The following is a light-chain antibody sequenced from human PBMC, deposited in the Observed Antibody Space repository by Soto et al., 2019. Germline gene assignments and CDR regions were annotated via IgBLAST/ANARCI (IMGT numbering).Light chain of an antibody. Sequence: DIQMTQSPSSLSASVGDRVTITCRASQYISSYVNWYQQKPGKAPKFLIYGASDLQRGVPSRFSGSGYGTDFTITISSLQPEDFATYYCQQSYSTLTWTFGQGTKVDIK. J-gene: IGKJ1*01. CDR3: QQSYSTLTWT. CDR1: QYISSY. V-gene: IGKV1-39*01. CDR2: GAS.